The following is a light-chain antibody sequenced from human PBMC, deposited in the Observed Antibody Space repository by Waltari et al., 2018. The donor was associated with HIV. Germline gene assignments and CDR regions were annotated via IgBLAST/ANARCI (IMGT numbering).Light chain of an antibody. CDR3: AAWDDSLSGLWV. CDR1: SSNLGSNY. CDR2: RNN. V-gene: IGLV1-47*01. J-gene: IGLJ3*02. Sequence: QSVLTQPPSASGTPGQGVTISCSGSSSNLGSNYVYWYQQLPGTAPKLLIYRNNQLPSGVPDRFSGSKSGTAASLAIRGLRSEDEADYYCAAWDDSLSGLWVFGGGTKLTVL.